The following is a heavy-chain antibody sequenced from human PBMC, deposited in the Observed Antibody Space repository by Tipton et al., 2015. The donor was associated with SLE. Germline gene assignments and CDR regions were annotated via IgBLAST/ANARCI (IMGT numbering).Heavy chain of an antibody. V-gene: IGHV3-53*05. CDR3: AKDGAGTYFQH. D-gene: IGHD6-13*01. Sequence: LSLTCVVSGGSITSSIWWTWVRQSPGKGLEWVSVIYSGGSTYYADSVKGRFTFSRDGSKNTLYLQMNSLRAEDTAVYYCAKDGAGTYFQHWGQGTLVTVSS. CDR2: IYSGGST. J-gene: IGHJ1*01. CDR1: GGSITSSIW.